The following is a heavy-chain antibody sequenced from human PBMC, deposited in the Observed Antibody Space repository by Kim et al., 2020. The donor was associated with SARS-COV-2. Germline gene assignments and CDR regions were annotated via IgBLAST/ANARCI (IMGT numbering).Heavy chain of an antibody. V-gene: IGHV4-39*01. Sequence: HTPPLKSRVLISVDTSKNQFSLKLNSVTAADTAVYYCARRVGVVTAFDYWGQGTLVTVSS. D-gene: IGHD2-21*02. CDR3: ARRVGVVTAFDY. J-gene: IGHJ4*02.